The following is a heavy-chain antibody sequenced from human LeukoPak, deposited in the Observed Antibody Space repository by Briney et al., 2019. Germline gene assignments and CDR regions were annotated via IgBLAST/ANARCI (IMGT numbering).Heavy chain of an antibody. CDR2: IHTADET. J-gene: IGHJ6*02. D-gene: IGHD6-6*01. CDR1: GFTFSNYD. CDR3: ARDSRPHGMDV. V-gene: IGHV3-13*04. Sequence: GGSLRLSCTASGFTFSNYDMHWVRQATRKGLEWVSDIHTADETYYAGSLKGRFTISRANAKNSVYLQINNLRAGDTAWLYFARDSRPHGMDVWGQGTTVTVSS.